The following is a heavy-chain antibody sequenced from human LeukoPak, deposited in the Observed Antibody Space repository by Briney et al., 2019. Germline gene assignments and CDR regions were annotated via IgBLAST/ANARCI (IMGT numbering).Heavy chain of an antibody. V-gene: IGHV3-48*03. CDR2: LGSRGSPI. Sequence: GGSLRLSCAASGFSFSNYAMNWVRQAPGKGLEWVSYLGSRGSPIYYADSVKGRFTMSRDNAKNSLYLQMNSLRAEDTAVYYCARVGGSYYFDYWGQGTLVTVSS. CDR3: ARVGGSYYFDY. D-gene: IGHD1-26*01. CDR1: GFSFSNYA. J-gene: IGHJ4*02.